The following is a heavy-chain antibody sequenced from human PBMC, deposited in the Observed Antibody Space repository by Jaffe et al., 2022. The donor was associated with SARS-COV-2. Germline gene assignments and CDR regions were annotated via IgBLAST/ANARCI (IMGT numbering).Heavy chain of an antibody. J-gene: IGHJ4*02. CDR3: AARVAVAGTDY. Sequence: EAQLVQSGAEVKKPGDSLRISCKASGYSFTNYWINWVRQMPGKGLEWMGRINPSDSYSNYSPSFQGHVTISVDKSITTAYLQWSSLKASDTAMYYCAARVAVAGTDYWGQGTLVTVSS. D-gene: IGHD6-19*01. V-gene: IGHV5-10-1*03. CDR1: GYSFTNYW. CDR2: INPSDSYS.